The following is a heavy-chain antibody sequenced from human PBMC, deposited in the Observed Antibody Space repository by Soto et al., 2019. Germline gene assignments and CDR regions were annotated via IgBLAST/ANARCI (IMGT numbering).Heavy chain of an antibody. CDR3: ARDLRYDSSGYYTDY. J-gene: IGHJ4*02. D-gene: IGHD3-22*01. CDR1: GYTFTSYG. V-gene: IGHV1-18*01. Sequence: QVQLVQSGAEVKKPGASVKVSCKASGYTFTSYGTSWVRQAPGQGLEWMGWISAYNGNTNYAQKLQGRVTMTTDTSTSTAYMELRSLRSDDTAVYYCARDLRYDSSGYYTDYWGQGTLVTVSS. CDR2: ISAYNGNT.